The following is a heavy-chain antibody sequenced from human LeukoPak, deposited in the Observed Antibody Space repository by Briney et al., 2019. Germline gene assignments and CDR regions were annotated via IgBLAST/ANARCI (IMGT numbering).Heavy chain of an antibody. CDR3: ARYGYYGSGSYYYYYYYGMDV. CDR1: GYTFSGTGWY. CDR2: MNPNSGNT. J-gene: IGHJ6*02. Sequence: ASVKVSCKASGYTFSGTGWYLYWLRQAPGQGLEWMGWMNPNSGNTGYAQKFQVRVTMTRNTSISTAYMELSSLRSEDTAVYYCARYGYYGSGSYYYYYYYGMDVWGQGTTVTVSS. V-gene: IGHV1-8*02. D-gene: IGHD3-10*01.